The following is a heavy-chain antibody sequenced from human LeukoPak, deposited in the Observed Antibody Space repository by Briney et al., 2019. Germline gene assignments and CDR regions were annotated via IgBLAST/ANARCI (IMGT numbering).Heavy chain of an antibody. J-gene: IGHJ4*02. V-gene: IGHV3-66*01. CDR1: GFSVSVNY. Sequence: GGSLRLSCAVSGFSVSVNYMSWVRQAPGKGLEWVSVFFSSGYTKYADSVKGRFTISRDNAKNSLYLQMNSLRAEDTAVYYCARDRLGENILTGYRDYWGQGTLVTVSS. CDR3: ARDRLGENILTGYRDY. D-gene: IGHD3-9*01. CDR2: FFSSGYT.